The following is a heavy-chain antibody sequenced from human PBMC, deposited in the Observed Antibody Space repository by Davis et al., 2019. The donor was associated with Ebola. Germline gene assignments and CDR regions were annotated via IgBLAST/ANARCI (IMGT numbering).Heavy chain of an antibody. V-gene: IGHV1-46*01. Sequence: ASVKVSCKASGYTFTSYYMHWVRQAPGQGLEWMGIINPSGGSTSYAQKFQGRVTMTRDTSTSTVYMELSSLRSDDTAVYYCARLTYYDFWSGYYYGMDVWGQGTTVTVSS. CDR3: ARLTYYDFWSGYYYGMDV. CDR2: INPSGGST. D-gene: IGHD3-3*01. J-gene: IGHJ6*02. CDR1: GYTFTSYY.